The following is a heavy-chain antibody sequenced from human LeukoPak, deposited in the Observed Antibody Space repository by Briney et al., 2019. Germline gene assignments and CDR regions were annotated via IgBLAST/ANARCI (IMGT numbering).Heavy chain of an antibody. V-gene: IGHV4-34*01. Sequence: ASETLSLTCAVYGVSFSGYYWSWIRQPPGKGLEWIGEINHSGSTNYNPSLKSRVTISVDTSKNQFSLKLSSVTAADTAVYYCASDYGDYAQDYWGQGTLVTVSS. CDR2: INHSGST. CDR3: ASDYGDYAQDY. D-gene: IGHD4-17*01. CDR1: GVSFSGYY. J-gene: IGHJ4*02.